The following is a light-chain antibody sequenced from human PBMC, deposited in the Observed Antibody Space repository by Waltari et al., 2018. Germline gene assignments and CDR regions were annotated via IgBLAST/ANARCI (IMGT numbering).Light chain of an antibody. Sequence: QSVLTQPPSASGTPGQRVTISCSGSSSNIGSHTIFWYQQLPGTAPKLLIYSNTQRASGFPDRFSASRSGTSASLAISGLQSEDEADYYCAAWDDSVNGRSYVFGTGTKVTVL. CDR2: SNT. V-gene: IGLV1-44*01. CDR3: AAWDDSVNGRSYV. CDR1: SSNIGSHT. J-gene: IGLJ1*01.